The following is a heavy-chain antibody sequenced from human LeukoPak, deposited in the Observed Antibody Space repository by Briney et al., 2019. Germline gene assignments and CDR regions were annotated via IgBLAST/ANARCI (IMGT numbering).Heavy chain of an antibody. D-gene: IGHD3-3*01. CDR3: AKDMDFWSGSDY. J-gene: IGHJ4*02. CDR2: ISSSGSTI. CDR1: GFTFSDYY. V-gene: IGHV3-11*01. Sequence: GGSLRLSCAASGFTFSDYYMSWIRQAPGKGLEWVSYISSSGSTIYYADSVKGRFTISRDNAKNSLYLEMNSLRPEDTALYYCAKDMDFWSGSDYWGQGTLVTVSS.